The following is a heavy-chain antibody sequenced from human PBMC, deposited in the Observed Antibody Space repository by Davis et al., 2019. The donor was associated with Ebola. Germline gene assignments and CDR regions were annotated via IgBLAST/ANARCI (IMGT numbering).Heavy chain of an antibody. Sequence: GESLKISCAASGFTFSSYSMNWLRQAPGKGLEWVSSISSSSSYIYYADSVKGRFTISRDNAKNSLYLQMNSLRAEDTAVYYCARAIAYYYYGMDVWGQGTTVTVSS. V-gene: IGHV3-21*01. J-gene: IGHJ6*02. CDR3: ARAIAYYYYGMDV. CDR2: ISSSSSYI. CDR1: GFTFSSYS.